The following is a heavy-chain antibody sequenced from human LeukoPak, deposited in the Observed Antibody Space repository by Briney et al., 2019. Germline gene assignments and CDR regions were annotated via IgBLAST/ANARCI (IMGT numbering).Heavy chain of an antibody. V-gene: IGHV1-18*01. Sequence: ASVKVSCKASGYTFTSYGISWVRQAPGQGLEWMGWISAYNGNTNYAQKLQGRVTMTTDTSTSTAYMERRSLRAEDTAVYYCARGGRLGVGELPHDYWGQGTLVTVSS. D-gene: IGHD3-10*01. CDR1: GYTFTSYG. CDR3: ARGGRLGVGELPHDY. CDR2: ISAYNGNT. J-gene: IGHJ4*02.